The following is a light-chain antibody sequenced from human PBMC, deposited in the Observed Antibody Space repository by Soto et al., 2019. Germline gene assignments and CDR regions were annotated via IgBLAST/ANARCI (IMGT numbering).Light chain of an antibody. CDR1: QSVSSN. CDR3: QQYNNWPPGRT. CDR2: GAS. J-gene: IGKJ3*01. Sequence: EIVMTQSPATLSVSPGERATLSCRASQSVSSNLAWYQQKPGQAPRLLIYGASTRATGIPARFSGSGSGTEFTLTLSSLQSEDFAVYYCQQYNNWPPGRTFGPGTKVDIK. V-gene: IGKV3-15*01.